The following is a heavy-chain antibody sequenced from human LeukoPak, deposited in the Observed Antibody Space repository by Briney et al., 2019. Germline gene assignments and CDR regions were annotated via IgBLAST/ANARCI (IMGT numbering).Heavy chain of an antibody. CDR1: GYTFTSYA. Sequence: ASVKVSCKASGYTFTSYAMHWVRQAPGQRLEWMGWINTNTGNPTYAQGFTGRFVFSLDTSVSTAYLQISSLKAEDTAVYYCARRVRSTVTTLDYWGQGTLVTVSS. CDR3: ARRVRSTVTTLDY. J-gene: IGHJ4*02. V-gene: IGHV7-4-1*02. D-gene: IGHD4-17*01. CDR2: INTNTGNP.